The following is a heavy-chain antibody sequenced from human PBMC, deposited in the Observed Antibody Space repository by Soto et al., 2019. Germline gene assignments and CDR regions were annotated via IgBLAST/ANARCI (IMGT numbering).Heavy chain of an antibody. CDR3: ARDTREINRVRGVIPYYVYHMDV. CDR1: GGTFNNYA. Sequence: QVQLAQSGAEVKKRGSSVKVSCRVSGGTFNNYAISWVRQAPGEGLEWMGGIIPAFGTPKYAQRFQDRVTISADVIAATSDMELASLRSDDTAVYYCARDTREINRVRGVIPYYVYHMDVWGPGTTVAVSS. V-gene: IGHV1-69*01. CDR2: IIPAFGTP. J-gene: IGHJ6*02. D-gene: IGHD3-10*01.